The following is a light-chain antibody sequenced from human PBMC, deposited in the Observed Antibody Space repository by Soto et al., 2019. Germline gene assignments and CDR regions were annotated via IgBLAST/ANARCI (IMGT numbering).Light chain of an antibody. CDR1: QSVSSSY. CDR2: GAS. CDR3: QQYGSSPRFT. J-gene: IGKJ3*01. V-gene: IGKV3-20*01. Sequence: EIVLTQSPGTLSLSPGERATLSCRASQSVSSSYLAWYQQKPGQAPRLLIYGASSRATGNPDRFSGSGSGTDFTLTISRLEPEDFAVYYWQQYGSSPRFTFGPGTKGDIK.